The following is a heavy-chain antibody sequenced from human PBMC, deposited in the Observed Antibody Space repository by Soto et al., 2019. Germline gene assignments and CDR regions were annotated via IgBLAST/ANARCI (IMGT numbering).Heavy chain of an antibody. CDR1: GFTFGTYS. Sequence: GGPLRLSFAGSGFTFGTYSMNWVRQAAGKGLEWIAYITYDSATIQYAASLKGRFTIPRDNAKNSLYLQMNSLRDEDTAVYYCARLYYDYVWGQGTTVTVSS. CDR2: ITYDSATI. CDR3: ARLYYDYV. D-gene: IGHD3-3*01. V-gene: IGHV3-48*02. J-gene: IGHJ6*02.